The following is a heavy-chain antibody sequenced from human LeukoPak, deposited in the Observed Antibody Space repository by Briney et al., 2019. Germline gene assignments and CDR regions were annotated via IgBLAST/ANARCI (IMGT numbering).Heavy chain of an antibody. CDR3: VRDGGASGFDY. V-gene: IGHV1-2*02. D-gene: IGHD1-26*01. CDR1: GYTFTGYY. Sequence: GASVKVSCKASGYTFTGYYMHWVRQAPGQGLGWMGWINPNSGGTKYAQKFQGRVTMTRDTSISTAYMELSRLRSDDTAVYYCVRDGGASGFDYWGQGTLVTVSS. CDR2: INPNSGGT. J-gene: IGHJ4*02.